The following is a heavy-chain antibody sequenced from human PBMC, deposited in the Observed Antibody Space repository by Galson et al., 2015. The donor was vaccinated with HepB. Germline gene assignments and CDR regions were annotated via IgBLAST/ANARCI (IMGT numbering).Heavy chain of an antibody. CDR2: IRYDGSNK. J-gene: IGHJ6*02. D-gene: IGHD3-10*01. CDR3: AKNNYYGSGPHYYYGMDV. CDR1: GFTFSSYG. V-gene: IGHV3-30*02. Sequence: SLRLSCAASGFTFSSYGMHWVRQAPGKGLEWVAFIRYDGSNKYYADSVKGRFTISRDNSKNTLYLQMNSPRAEDTAVYYCAKNNYYGSGPHYYYGMDVWGQGTTVTVSS.